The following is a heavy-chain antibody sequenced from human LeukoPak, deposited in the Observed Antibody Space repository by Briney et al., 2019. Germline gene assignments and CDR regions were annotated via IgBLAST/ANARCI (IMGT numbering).Heavy chain of an antibody. D-gene: IGHD2-15*01. V-gene: IGHV4-39*07. CDR3: ARNFPGVGCSGGSCYDY. J-gene: IGHJ4*02. CDR2: IYYSGTT. Sequence: SQTLSLTCTVSGGSISSSGYYWGWIRQPPGKGLEWIGIIYYSGTTYYNPSLKSRVTISIDTSKNQFSLKLTSVTAADTAVYFCARNFPGVGCSGGSCYDYWGQGTLVTVSS. CDR1: GGSISSSGYY.